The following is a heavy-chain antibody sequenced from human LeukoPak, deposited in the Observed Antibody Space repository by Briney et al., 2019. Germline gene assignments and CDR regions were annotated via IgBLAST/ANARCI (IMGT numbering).Heavy chain of an antibody. V-gene: IGHV4-34*01. D-gene: IGHD6-19*01. CDR1: GGSFSGYY. Sequence: SETLSLTCAVYGGSFSGYYWSWIRQPPGKGLEWIGEINHSGSTNYSPSLKSRVTISVDTSKNQFSLKLSSVTAAGTAVYYCARGLKVVVGSGWYYFDYWGQGTLVTVSS. CDR3: ARGLKVVVGSGWYYFDY. J-gene: IGHJ4*02. CDR2: INHSGST.